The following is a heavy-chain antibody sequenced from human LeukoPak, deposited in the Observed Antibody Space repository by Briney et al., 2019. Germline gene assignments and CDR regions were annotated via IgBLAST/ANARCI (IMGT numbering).Heavy chain of an antibody. CDR1: GYSFTTYW. D-gene: IGHD5-12*01. CDR2: IFPGDSDN. CDR3: ARQIYGGYGTFDY. Sequence: PGESLKISRKGSGYSFTTYWIAWVRQMPGKGLEWMGIIFPGDSDNRYSPSFQGQVTISADKSITTAYLQWSSLKASDTAMYYCARQIYGGYGTFDYWGQGALVTVSS. V-gene: IGHV5-51*01. J-gene: IGHJ4*02.